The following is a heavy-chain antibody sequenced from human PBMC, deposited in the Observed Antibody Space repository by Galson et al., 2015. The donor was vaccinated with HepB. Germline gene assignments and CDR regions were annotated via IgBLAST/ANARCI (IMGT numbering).Heavy chain of an antibody. V-gene: IGHV4-34*01. CDR1: GGSFSVYH. D-gene: IGHD5-18*01. Sequence: SLTCAVYGGSFSVYHWTWIRQSPGKGLEWIGEINHSGNTNYNPSLESRVTISVDMSKNQFSLKLSSMTAADTAVYYCATIPWGMMSASHRRGFSPFDYWGQGTLVTVSS. CDR2: INHSGNT. J-gene: IGHJ4*02. CDR3: ATIPWGMMSASHRRGFSPFDY.